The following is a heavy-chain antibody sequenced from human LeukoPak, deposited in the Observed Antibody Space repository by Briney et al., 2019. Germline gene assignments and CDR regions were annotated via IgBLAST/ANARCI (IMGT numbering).Heavy chain of an antibody. CDR2: IYTSGST. J-gene: IGHJ4*02. CDR1: GGSFSGYY. Sequence: SETLSLTCAVYGGSFSGYYWSWIRQPAGKGLEWIGRIYTSGSTNYNPSLKSRVTMSVDTSKNQFSLKLSSVTAADTAVYYCARDIGGWEYYFDYWGQGTLVTVSS. D-gene: IGHD6-19*01. CDR3: ARDIGGWEYYFDY. V-gene: IGHV4-4*07.